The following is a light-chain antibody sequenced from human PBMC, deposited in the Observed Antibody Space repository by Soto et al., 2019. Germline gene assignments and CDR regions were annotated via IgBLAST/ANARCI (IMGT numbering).Light chain of an antibody. CDR1: SNDIGDYDY. V-gene: IGLV2-14*03. J-gene: IGLJ1*01. Sequence: QSVLTQPASVSGSPGQSITISCTGTSNDIGDYDYVSWYQQHPGKAPKLMIYHVTYRPSGVSNRYSGSKSGNSASLTISGLQADDEADYYCCSLTSSHAYVFGSGTKVTVL. CDR3: CSLTSSHAYV. CDR2: HVT.